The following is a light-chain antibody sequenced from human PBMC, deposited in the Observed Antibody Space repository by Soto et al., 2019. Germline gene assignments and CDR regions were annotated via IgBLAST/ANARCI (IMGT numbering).Light chain of an antibody. CDR3: HQYGSSPLT. CDR2: SAS. CDR1: ETVDTSS. J-gene: IGKJ4*01. V-gene: IGKV3-20*01. Sequence: EIVLTQSPGTLSLSPGETATLSCRASETVDTSSLGWYQQKPGRAPSLLIYSASRRATGIPDRFDASGSATHFTLTISRLEPEDFAVYYCHQYGSSPLTFGGGTKVEI.